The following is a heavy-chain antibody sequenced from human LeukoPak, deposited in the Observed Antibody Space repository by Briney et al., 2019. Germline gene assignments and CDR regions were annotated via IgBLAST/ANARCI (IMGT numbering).Heavy chain of an antibody. D-gene: IGHD4-11*01. J-gene: IGHJ6*03. CDR2: IIPIFGTA. V-gene: IGHV1-69*06. CDR1: GGTFSSYA. CDR3: ARAFYSNYVYYYYYMDV. Sequence: ASVKVSCKASGGTFSSYAISWVRQAPGQGLEWMGGIIPIFGTANYAQKFQGRVTITADKSTSTAYMELSSLRSEDTAVYYCARAFYSNYVYYYYYMDVWGKGTTVTVSS.